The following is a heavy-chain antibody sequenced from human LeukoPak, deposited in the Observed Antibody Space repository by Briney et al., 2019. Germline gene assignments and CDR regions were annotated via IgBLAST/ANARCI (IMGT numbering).Heavy chain of an antibody. CDR1: GLTFSDYF. CDR3: ARVRTADGRYYYYYGMDV. V-gene: IGHV3-11*06. D-gene: IGHD4-17*01. CDR2: ISSSSSYT. J-gene: IGHJ6*02. Sequence: GGSLTLSCAASGLTFSDYFMSWIRQAPGKGLEWVSYISSSSSYTNYAHSVKGRFTISRENAKNSLYLQMNSLRAEDTAVYYCARVRTADGRYYYYYGMDVWGQGTTVTVSS.